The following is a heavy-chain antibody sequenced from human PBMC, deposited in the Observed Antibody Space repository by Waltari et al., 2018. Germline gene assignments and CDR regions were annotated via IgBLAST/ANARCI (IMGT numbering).Heavy chain of an antibody. CDR3: TRGEINYSRFDY. J-gene: IGHJ4*02. V-gene: IGHV3-74*01. CDR2: INVDGSST. CDR1: GFTFSNYW. Sequence: EVQLVESGGDLVQPGGSLRLSCAASGFTFSNYWMHWVRQAPGKGLAWVSRINVDGSSTGYANSVAGRFTISRDNAKNTGYLEMSGLRAEDTAVYYCTRGEINYSRFDYWGQGSLVTVSS. D-gene: IGHD4-4*01.